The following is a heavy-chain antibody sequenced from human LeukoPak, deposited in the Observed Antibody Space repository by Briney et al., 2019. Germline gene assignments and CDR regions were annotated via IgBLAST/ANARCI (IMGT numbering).Heavy chain of an antibody. CDR3: ADCSSTSCYYYYYMDV. D-gene: IGHD2-2*01. CDR2: IIPIFGTA. J-gene: IGHJ6*03. CDR1: GGTFSSYA. V-gene: IGHV1-69*05. Sequence: XCKASGGTFSSYAIXWVRQAPGQGLEWMGGIIPIFGTANYAQKFKGRVTITTDESTRTAYMELSSLRSEDTAVYYCADCSSTSCYYYYYMDVWGKGTTVTVSS.